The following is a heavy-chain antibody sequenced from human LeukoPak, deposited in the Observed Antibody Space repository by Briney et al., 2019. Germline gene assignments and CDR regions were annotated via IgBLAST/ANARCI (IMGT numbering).Heavy chain of an antibody. V-gene: IGHV4-34*01. D-gene: IGHD1-26*01. Sequence: SETLSLTCAVYVGSVSGYYWSWIRQPPGKGLEWIGEINDSGSTNYNPSLRSRVTMSVDTSKNQFSLNLSSVTAADTAVYYCARDHSKGGRSTSYDYWGQGTLVTVSS. J-gene: IGHJ4*02. CDR2: INDSGST. CDR3: ARDHSKGGRSTSYDY. CDR1: VGSVSGYY.